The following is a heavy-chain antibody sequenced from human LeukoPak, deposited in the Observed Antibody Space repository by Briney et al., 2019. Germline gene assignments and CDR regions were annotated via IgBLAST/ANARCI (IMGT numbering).Heavy chain of an antibody. Sequence: GGSLRLSCAASGFTFSSYWMHWVRQAPGKGLVWVSRINTDGSSTSYADSVKGRFTISRDNAKNTLYLQMNSLRAEDAAVYYCARGGYSSLRSQDYWGQGTLVTVSS. J-gene: IGHJ4*02. CDR3: ARGGYSSLRSQDY. CDR1: GFTFSSYW. CDR2: INTDGSST. V-gene: IGHV3-74*01. D-gene: IGHD6-13*01.